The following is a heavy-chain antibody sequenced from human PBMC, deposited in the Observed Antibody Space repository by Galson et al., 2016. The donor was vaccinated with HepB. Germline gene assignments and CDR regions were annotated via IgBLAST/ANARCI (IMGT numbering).Heavy chain of an antibody. Sequence: LRLSCAASGFTFRNYALSWVRRAPGKGLEWVAHIDGPTPNTHYADSVRGRFSIYRDNSRDTIYLQMDSLTAEDSATYYCTTWLSHHFDYWGQGTRVTASS. CDR3: TTWLSHHFDY. CDR1: GFTFRNYA. J-gene: IGHJ4*02. CDR2: IDGPTPNT. D-gene: IGHD5-12*01. V-gene: IGHV3-23*01.